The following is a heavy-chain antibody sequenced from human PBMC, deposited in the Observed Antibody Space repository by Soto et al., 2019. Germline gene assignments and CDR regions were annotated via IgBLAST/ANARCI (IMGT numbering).Heavy chain of an antibody. J-gene: IGHJ4*02. CDR2: MNPDSGHA. CDR3: ARRPHCSGGICYYGLDN. D-gene: IGHD2-15*01. CDR1: GYTFTNSD. Sequence: ASVKVSCKASGYTFTNSDINWVRQAPGQGLEWMGWMNPDSGHAAYAQKFQGRVTLTTSTSTSTVYMEMRSLGSEDTAVYYCARRPHCSGGICYYGLDNWGQGTLVTVSA. V-gene: IGHV1-8*01.